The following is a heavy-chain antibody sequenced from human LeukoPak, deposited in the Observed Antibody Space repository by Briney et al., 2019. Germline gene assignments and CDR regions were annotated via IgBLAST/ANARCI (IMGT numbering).Heavy chain of an antibody. D-gene: IGHD1-26*01. CDR3: ARTRVGATGYFDY. Sequence: SQTLSLTCTVSGGSISSGDYYWSWIPQPPGQDLEWIGYIYYSGSTYYNPSLKSRVTISVDTSKNQFSLKLSSVTAADTAVYYCARTRVGATGYFDYWGQGTLVTVSS. J-gene: IGHJ4*02. V-gene: IGHV4-30-4*08. CDR1: GGSISSGDYY. CDR2: IYYSGST.